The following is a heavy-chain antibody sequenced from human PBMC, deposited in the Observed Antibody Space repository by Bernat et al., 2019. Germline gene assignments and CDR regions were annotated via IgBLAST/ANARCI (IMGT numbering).Heavy chain of an antibody. Sequence: QLQLQESGPGLVKPSETLYLTCTVSGGSISSSSYYWGWIRQPPGKGLEWIGSIYYSGSTYYNPSLKSRVTISVDTAKNQFSLKLRSVTAADTAVYYCATEDAQQPPTFGTLSYYYYGMDVWGQGTTVTVSS. V-gene: IGHV4-39*01. J-gene: IGHJ6*02. CDR2: IYYSGST. CDR1: GGSISSSSYY. CDR3: ATEDAQQPPTFGTLSYYYYGMDV. D-gene: IGHD3-3*01.